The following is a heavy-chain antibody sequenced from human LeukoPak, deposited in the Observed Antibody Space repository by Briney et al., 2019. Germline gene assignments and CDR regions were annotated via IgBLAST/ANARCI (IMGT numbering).Heavy chain of an antibody. CDR1: GYTFTSYY. CDR2: INPSGGST. J-gene: IGHJ3*02. D-gene: IGHD3-16*01. V-gene: IGHV1-46*01. Sequence: GASVKVSCKASGYTFTSYYMHWLQQAPGQGLEWMGIINPSGGSTSYAQKFQGRVTITRDTSTSTVYMELSSLRSEDTAVYYCARRPGGSRGAFDIWGQGTMVTVSS. CDR3: ARRPGGSRGAFDI.